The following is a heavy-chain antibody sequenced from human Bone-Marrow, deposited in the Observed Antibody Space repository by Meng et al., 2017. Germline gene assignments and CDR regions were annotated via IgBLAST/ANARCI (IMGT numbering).Heavy chain of an antibody. CDR3: ARDEDISAAGKLFGDY. CDR1: GYKCPAYW. CDR2: IDPKSGDT. J-gene: IGHJ4*02. Sequence: QVQRAQAGAQVEQPGASMKVPCKPYGYKCPAYWLHWVRRAPGQGLEWMGRIDPKSGDTHYAQRFQGRVTMTGDTSISTAYMELSGLRSDDTAMYYCARDEDISAAGKLFGDYWGQGTLVTVSS. D-gene: IGHD6-13*01. V-gene: IGHV1-2*06.